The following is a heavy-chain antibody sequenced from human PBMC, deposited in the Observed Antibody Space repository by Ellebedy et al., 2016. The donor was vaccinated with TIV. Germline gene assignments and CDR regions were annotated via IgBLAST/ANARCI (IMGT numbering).Heavy chain of an antibody. CDR1: GFTFSSYA. V-gene: IGHV3-23*01. J-gene: IGHJ4*02. CDR3: AKDHLWFRELSRGYYFDY. Sequence: GESLKISXAASGFTFSSYAMSWVRQAPGKGLEWVSAISGSGGSTYYADSVKGRFTISRDNSKNTLYLQMNSLRAEDTAVYYCAKDHLWFRELSRGYYFDYWGQGTLVTVSS. D-gene: IGHD3-10*01. CDR2: ISGSGGST.